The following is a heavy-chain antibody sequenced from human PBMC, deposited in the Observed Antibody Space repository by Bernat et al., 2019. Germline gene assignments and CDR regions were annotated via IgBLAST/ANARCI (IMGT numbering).Heavy chain of an antibody. V-gene: IGHV3-7*01. CDR3: AREHSYYSGLVDC. CDR2: IKQDGSEK. D-gene: IGHD3-10*01. Sequence: EVQRGEEGGGGGQPGGSLRLSWGEAGCTFRSYWMNWVRQAPGKGLEWVANIKQDGSEKYYVDSVKGRFTISRDNAKNSLYLQMNSLRAEDTAVYYCAREHSYYSGLVDCWGQGTLVTVSS. J-gene: IGHJ4*02. CDR1: GCTFRSYW.